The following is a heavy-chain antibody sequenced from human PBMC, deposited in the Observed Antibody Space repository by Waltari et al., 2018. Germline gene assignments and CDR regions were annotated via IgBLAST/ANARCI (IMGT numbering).Heavy chain of an antibody. D-gene: IGHD1-26*01. Sequence: QLQLQESGPGLVKPSEPLSLTCTVSGGSISRSSYYWGWIRQPPGKGLEWIGSIYYSGSTYYNPSLKSRVTISVDTSKNQFSLKLSSVTAADTAVYYCARHGWWELPWGFDYWGQGTLVTVSS. CDR1: GGSISRSSYY. CDR3: ARHGWWELPWGFDY. CDR2: IYYSGST. V-gene: IGHV4-39*01. J-gene: IGHJ4*02.